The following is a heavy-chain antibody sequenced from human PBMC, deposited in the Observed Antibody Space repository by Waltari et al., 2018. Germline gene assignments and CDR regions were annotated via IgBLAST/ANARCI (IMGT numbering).Heavy chain of an antibody. V-gene: IGHV3-48*02. Sequence: EVQLVESGGALVQPGGSLRLSCDGSGFTVHSYNMSWVRQAPGKGLEWVSYISKSGSTIYYADSVKGRFTISRDNAESSLHLQMNSLRDEDTAVYYCARDGCSSCYSGALDIWGQGTAVTVSS. CDR2: ISKSGSTI. CDR3: ARDGCSSCYSGALDI. D-gene: IGHD2-2*02. CDR1: GFTVHSYN. J-gene: IGHJ3*02.